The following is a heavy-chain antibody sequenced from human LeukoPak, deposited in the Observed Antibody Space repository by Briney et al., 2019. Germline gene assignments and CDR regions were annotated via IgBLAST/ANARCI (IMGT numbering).Heavy chain of an antibody. Sequence: KPSETLSLTCPVSGGSISSYHWSWIRQPPGKGLEWIGYIYYTGSTNYNPSLKSRVTISVDTSKNQFSLKLSSVTAADTAVYYCARGTVTTMYFDFWGQGTLVTVSS. CDR1: GGSISSYH. D-gene: IGHD4-17*01. J-gene: IGHJ4*02. V-gene: IGHV4-59*01. CDR2: IYYTGST. CDR3: ARGTVTTMYFDF.